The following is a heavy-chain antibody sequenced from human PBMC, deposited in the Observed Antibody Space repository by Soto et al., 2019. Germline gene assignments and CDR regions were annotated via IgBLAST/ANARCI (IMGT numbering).Heavy chain of an antibody. CDR3: AADPYCGGDCYFDY. Sequence: SVKVSCKASGFTFFTSAIQWVRQARGQRLEWMGWIVVGSGNTNYAQKFQERVTITRDMSTNTAYMELTSLRSEDTAVYYCAADPYCGGDCYFDYWGQGTMVTVS. CDR1: GFTFFTSA. J-gene: IGHJ4*02. CDR2: IVVGSGNT. D-gene: IGHD2-21*02. V-gene: IGHV1-58*02.